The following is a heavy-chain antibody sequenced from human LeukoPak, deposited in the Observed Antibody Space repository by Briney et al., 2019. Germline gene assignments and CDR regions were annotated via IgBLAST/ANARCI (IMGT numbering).Heavy chain of an antibody. D-gene: IGHD3-22*01. CDR3: AKVCYYDSSGYLWSVPNYFDY. V-gene: IGHV3-23*01. Sequence: GGSLRLSCAASGFTFSSYTMSWVRQAPGKGLEWVSAISGSGGSTYYAGSVKGRFTISRDNSKNTLYLQMNSLRAEDTAVYYCAKVCYYDSSGYLWSVPNYFDYWGQGTLVTVSS. CDR1: GFTFSSYT. J-gene: IGHJ4*02. CDR2: ISGSGGST.